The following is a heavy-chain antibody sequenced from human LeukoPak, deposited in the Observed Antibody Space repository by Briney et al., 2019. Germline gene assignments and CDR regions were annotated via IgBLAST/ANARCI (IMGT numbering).Heavy chain of an antibody. D-gene: IGHD3-22*01. Sequence: PGGSLRLSCAASGFTFSCYEMNWVRQAPGKGLVWVSYINSSGSTIYYADSVKGRFTISRDNAKNSLYLQMSSLSAEDTGVYYCASQDSSGYYSWDYWGQGTLVTVSS. CDR2: INSSGSTI. J-gene: IGHJ4*02. CDR1: GFTFSCYE. V-gene: IGHV3-48*03. CDR3: ASQDSSGYYSWDY.